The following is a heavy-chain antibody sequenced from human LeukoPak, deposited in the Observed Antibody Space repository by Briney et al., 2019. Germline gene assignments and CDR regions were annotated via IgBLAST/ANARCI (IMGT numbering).Heavy chain of an antibody. V-gene: IGHV3-30*18. J-gene: IGHJ3*02. CDR2: ISYDGSNK. CDR1: GFTFSSYG. Sequence: GGSLRLSCAASGFTFSSYGMHWVRQAPGKGLEWVAVISYDGSNKYYADSVKGRFTISRDNSKNTLYLQMNSLRAEDTAVYYCAKESYYYDSSGYYAPRDDAFDIWGQGTMVTVSS. D-gene: IGHD3-22*01. CDR3: AKESYYYDSSGYYAPRDDAFDI.